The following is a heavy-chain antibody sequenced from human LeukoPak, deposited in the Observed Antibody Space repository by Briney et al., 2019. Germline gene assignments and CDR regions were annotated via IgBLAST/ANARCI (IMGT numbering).Heavy chain of an antibody. Sequence: VASAKVSCKASGYTFSSYGISWVRQAPGQGLEWMGWISAYDGNTDYAQNLQGRVTMTTDTSTSTAYMELRSLRSDDTAVYYCARAVRGYSYAYLPYWGQGTLVTVSS. CDR3: ARAVRGYSYAYLPY. V-gene: IGHV1-18*01. J-gene: IGHJ4*02. CDR1: GYTFSSYG. CDR2: ISAYDGNT. D-gene: IGHD5-18*01.